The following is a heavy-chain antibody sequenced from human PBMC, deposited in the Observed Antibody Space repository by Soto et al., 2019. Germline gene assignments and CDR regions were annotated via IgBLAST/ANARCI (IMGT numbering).Heavy chain of an antibody. Sequence: SETLCLTCDVYDGSFSGYYWSWIRHPPGKGLEWMGEINHSGSTNYNPSLKSRVTISLDTSKNLFSLKLSSVTAADTAVYYCARYSSGWRGYYYYYYGMDVWGQGTTVT. CDR3: ARYSSGWRGYYYYYYGMDV. V-gene: IGHV4-34*01. CDR2: INHSGST. CDR1: DGSFSGYY. D-gene: IGHD6-19*01. J-gene: IGHJ6*02.